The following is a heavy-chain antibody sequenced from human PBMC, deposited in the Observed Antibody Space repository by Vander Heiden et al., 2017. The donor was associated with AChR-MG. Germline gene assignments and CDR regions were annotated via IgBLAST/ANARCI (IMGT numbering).Heavy chain of an antibody. CDR3: ARPRSRITIFGVVIPGY. D-gene: IGHD3-3*01. V-gene: IGHV1-2*02. CDR2: INPNSGGT. J-gene: IGHJ4*02. CDR1: GYTFTGYY. Sequence: QLQLVPSGAEVKKHGASVKVSCKASGYTFTGYYMHWVRQAPGQGLEWMGWINPNSGGTNYAQKCQGRVTMTRDTSISTAYMELSRLGSDDTAVYYCARPRSRITIFGVVIPGYWGQGTLVTVSS.